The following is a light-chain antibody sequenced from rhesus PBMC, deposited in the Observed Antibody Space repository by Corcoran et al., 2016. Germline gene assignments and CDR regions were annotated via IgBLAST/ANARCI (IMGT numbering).Light chain of an antibody. J-gene: IGKJ2*01. CDR1: QGISSW. CDR2: APS. V-gene: IGKV1-33*02. CDR3: QQHNSYPYS. Sequence: DIQMTQSPSSLSASVGDRVTITCQASQGISSWLAWYQQKPGKASKLLIYAPSSLQSGVPSRFSGSGSGTDFTLTISSLQPEYFATYYCQQHNSYPYSFGQGTKVEIK.